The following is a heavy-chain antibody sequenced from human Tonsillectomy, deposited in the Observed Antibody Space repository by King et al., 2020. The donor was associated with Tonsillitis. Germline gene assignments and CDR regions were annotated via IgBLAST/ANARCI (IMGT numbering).Heavy chain of an antibody. D-gene: IGHD1-26*01. CDR3: ARVTDVGARGGLDI. CDR1: GFSFSDHY. V-gene: IGHV3-72*01. J-gene: IGHJ3*02. CDR2: TRNKANSYTT. Sequence: VQLVESGGGLVQPGGSLRLSCAASGFSFSDHYMDWVRQAPGKGLEWVGRTRNKANSYTTEYAASVKGRFIISRDDSKNSLYLQMNNLKIEDTAVYYCARVTDVGARGGLDIWGQGTMVTVSS.